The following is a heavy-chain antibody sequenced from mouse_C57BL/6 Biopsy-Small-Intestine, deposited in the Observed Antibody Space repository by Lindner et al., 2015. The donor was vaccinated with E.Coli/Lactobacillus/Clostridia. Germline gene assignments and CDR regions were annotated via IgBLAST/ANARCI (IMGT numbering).Heavy chain of an antibody. D-gene: IGHD1-1*01. V-gene: IGHV1-80*01. CDR3: ARRGLLPLDY. CDR2: IYPGDGDR. J-gene: IGHJ2*01. CDR1: GYVFSSYW. Sequence: VQLQESGAELVKPGASVKISCKASGYVFSSYWMNWVKQRPGKGLEWIGQIYPGDGDRNYNGKFKGKATLTADKSSSTAYMQLSSLTFEDSAVYFRARRGLLPLDYWGQGTTLTVSS.